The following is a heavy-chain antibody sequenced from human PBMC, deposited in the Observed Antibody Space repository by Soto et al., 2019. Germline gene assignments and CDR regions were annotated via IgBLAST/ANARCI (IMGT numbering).Heavy chain of an antibody. Sequence: ASVKVSCKASGYTFTVYYMHWVRQAPGQGLEWMGWINPNSGGTNYAQKFQGWVTMTRDTSISTAYMELSRLRSDDTAVYYCARYHSITMVRGVTVGGMDVWGQGTTVTVSS. J-gene: IGHJ6*02. CDR1: GYTFTVYY. CDR2: INPNSGGT. V-gene: IGHV1-2*04. D-gene: IGHD3-10*01. CDR3: ARYHSITMVRGVTVGGMDV.